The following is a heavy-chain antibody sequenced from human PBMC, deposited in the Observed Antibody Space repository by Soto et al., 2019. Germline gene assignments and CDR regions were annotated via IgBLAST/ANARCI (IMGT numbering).Heavy chain of an antibody. Sequence: GGSLRLSCAASGFTFSSYAMSWVRQAPGKGLEWVSAISGSGGSTYYADSVKGRFTISRDNSKNTLYLQMNSLRAEDTAVYYCAKDLRAARRVNYYDSSGLNWFDPWGQGTLVTVSS. V-gene: IGHV3-23*01. CDR2: ISGSGGST. D-gene: IGHD3-22*01. CDR1: GFTFSSYA. J-gene: IGHJ5*02. CDR3: AKDLRAARRVNYYDSSGLNWFDP.